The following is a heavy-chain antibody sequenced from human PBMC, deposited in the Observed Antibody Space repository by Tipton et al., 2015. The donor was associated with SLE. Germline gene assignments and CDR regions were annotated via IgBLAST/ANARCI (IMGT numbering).Heavy chain of an antibody. CDR3: ARVSTEGLHFDQ. V-gene: IGHV4-34*01. CDR1: GGSSNTYY. CDR2: INHSGST. J-gene: IGHJ4*02. Sequence: TLSLTCDVYGGSSNTYYWAWIRQPPGKGLEWIGEINHSGSTNYNPSLKSRVTTSLDTSKNQVSLKLKSVTAADTAVYYCARVSTEGLHFDQWGQGTLVTVSS. D-gene: IGHD4-17*01.